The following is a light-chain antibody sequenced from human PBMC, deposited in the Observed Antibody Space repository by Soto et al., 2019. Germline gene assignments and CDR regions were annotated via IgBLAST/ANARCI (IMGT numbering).Light chain of an antibody. CDR1: SSDVGAYDY. J-gene: IGLJ2*01. CDR3: SSYAGNNNVV. V-gene: IGLV2-8*01. Sequence: QSVLTQPPSASGSPGQSVTISCTGTSSDVGAYDYVSWYQQHPGKAPKLLIYEVSQRPSGVPDRFSGSKSGNTASLTVSGLQAEDEADFYCSSYAGNNNVVFGGGTKVTVL. CDR2: EVS.